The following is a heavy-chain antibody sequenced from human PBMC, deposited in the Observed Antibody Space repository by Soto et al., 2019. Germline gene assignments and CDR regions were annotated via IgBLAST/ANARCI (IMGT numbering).Heavy chain of an antibody. CDR3: ARSRLKYYFDY. J-gene: IGHJ4*02. V-gene: IGHV3-30-3*01. Sequence: LRLSCAASGFTFSSYAMHWVRQAPGKGLEWVAVISYDGSNKYYADSVKGRFTISRDNSKNTLYLQMNSLRAEDTAVYYCARSRLKYYFDYWGQGTLVTVSS. CDR2: ISYDGSNK. CDR1: GFTFSSYA.